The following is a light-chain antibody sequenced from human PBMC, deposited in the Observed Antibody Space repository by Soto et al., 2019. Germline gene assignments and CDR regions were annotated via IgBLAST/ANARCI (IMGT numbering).Light chain of an antibody. CDR3: QQYNNWWT. CDR2: GAA. V-gene: IGKV3-15*01. Sequence: EIVMTQSPATLSLSPGERATLSCRASQSVGSNLAWYQQKPGQAPRLLITGAATRATGVPARFSGSGSGTEFSLTISSLQSEDSAVYYCQQYNNWWTFGQGTKVEIK. J-gene: IGKJ1*01. CDR1: QSVGSN.